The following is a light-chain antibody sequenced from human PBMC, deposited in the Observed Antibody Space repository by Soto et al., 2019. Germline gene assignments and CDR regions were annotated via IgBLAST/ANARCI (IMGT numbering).Light chain of an antibody. V-gene: IGKV1-27*01. J-gene: IGKJ3*01. CDR1: QAIGNY. CDR2: AAS. CDR3: QKYNRAPLT. Sequence: DIQMTQSPSSLSASVEDRVTITCRASQAIGNYLAWYQQKPGKVPKLLIIAASTLQAGVPSRVSGSGSETDFTLTISNRQPEDVATYYCQKYNRAPLTVGPGTKWDI.